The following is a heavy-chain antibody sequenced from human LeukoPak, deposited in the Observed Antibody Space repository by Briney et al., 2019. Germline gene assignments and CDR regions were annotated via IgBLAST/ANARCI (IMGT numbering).Heavy chain of an antibody. D-gene: IGHD2-8*02. Sequence: PSETLSLTCTVSGNCISSGDNYWSWIRQPAGKGLEWIGRIYTSGSTNYNPSLKSRVTISGDTSKNQFSLKLSSVTAADTAVYYCARGGWWLPPYYYYMDVWGKGTTVTISS. J-gene: IGHJ6*03. CDR2: IYTSGST. CDR3: ARGGWWLPPYYYYMDV. CDR1: GNCISSGDNY. V-gene: IGHV4-61*02.